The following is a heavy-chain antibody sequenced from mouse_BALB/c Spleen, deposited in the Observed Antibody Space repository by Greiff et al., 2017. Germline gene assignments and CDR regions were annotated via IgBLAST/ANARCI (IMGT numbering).Heavy chain of an antibody. CDR2: ISSGSSTI. Sequence: EVQRVESGGGLVQPGGSRKLSCAASGFTFSSFGMHWVRQAPEKGLEWVAYISSGSSTIYYADTVKGRFTISRDNPKNTLFLQMTSLRSEDTAMYYCARDGYYLYYAMDYWGQGTSVTVSS. J-gene: IGHJ4*01. CDR3: ARDGYYLYYAMDY. V-gene: IGHV5-17*02. CDR1: GFTFSSFG. D-gene: IGHD2-3*01.